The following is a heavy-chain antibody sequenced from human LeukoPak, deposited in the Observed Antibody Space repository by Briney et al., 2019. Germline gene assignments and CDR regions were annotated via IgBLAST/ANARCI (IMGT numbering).Heavy chain of an antibody. CDR1: GFTLSSYD. J-gene: IGHJ3*02. CDR3: ARAYCSGGSCYGALDI. D-gene: IGHD2-15*01. Sequence: GGSLRLSCAASGFTLSSYDMHWVRQATGKGLEWVSAIGTAGDTYYPGSVKGRFTISRENAKNSLYLQMNSLRAGDTAVYYCARAYCSGGSCYGALDIWGQGTMVTVSS. V-gene: IGHV3-13*01. CDR2: IGTAGDT.